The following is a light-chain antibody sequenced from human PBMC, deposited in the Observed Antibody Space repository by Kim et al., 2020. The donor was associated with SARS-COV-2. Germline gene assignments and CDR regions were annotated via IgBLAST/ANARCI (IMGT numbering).Light chain of an antibody. J-gene: IGLJ2*01. Sequence: GQSVTISRTGTSSDVGGYNYVSWYQQNPGKAPKVMIYEVSKRPSGVPDRFSGSKSGNTASLTVSGLQAEDEADYYCSSYAGSNNLVFGGGTQLTVL. CDR1: SSDVGGYNY. V-gene: IGLV2-8*01. CDR3: SSYAGSNNLV. CDR2: EVS.